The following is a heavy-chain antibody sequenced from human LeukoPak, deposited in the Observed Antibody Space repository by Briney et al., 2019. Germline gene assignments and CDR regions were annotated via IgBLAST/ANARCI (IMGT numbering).Heavy chain of an antibody. V-gene: IGHV5-51*01. Sequence: GESLKISCKGSGYSFTSYRIGWVRQMPGKGLEWMGVIYPGDSDTRYSPSFQGQVTISADKSTSTAYLQRSSLKASDTAMYYCARRYYDNDGYFYFDYWGQGTPVTVSS. CDR3: ARRYYDNDGYFYFDY. CDR2: IYPGDSDT. CDR1: GYSFTSYR. J-gene: IGHJ4*02. D-gene: IGHD3-22*01.